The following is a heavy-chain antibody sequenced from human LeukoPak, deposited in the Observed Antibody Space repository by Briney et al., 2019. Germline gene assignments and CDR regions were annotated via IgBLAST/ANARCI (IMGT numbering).Heavy chain of an antibody. D-gene: IGHD3-3*01. Sequence: PSETLSLTCAVYGGSFRGYYWSWIRQPPGKGLEWIGEINHSGSTNYNPSLKSRVTISVDTSKNQFSLKLSSVTAADTAVYYCARVIFGVVITQSRPQRRPYYMDVWGKGTTVTVSS. CDR2: INHSGST. J-gene: IGHJ6*03. CDR3: ARVIFGVVITQSRPQRRPYYMDV. V-gene: IGHV4-34*01. CDR1: GGSFRGYY.